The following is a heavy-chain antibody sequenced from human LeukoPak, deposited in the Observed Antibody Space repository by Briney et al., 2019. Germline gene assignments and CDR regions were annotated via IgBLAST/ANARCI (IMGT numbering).Heavy chain of an antibody. J-gene: IGHJ4*02. CDR3: ARDGAPFDS. Sequence: GGSLRPSCAASGFTFRSYWMSWVRQPPGKGLEWVANIKQDGSEKYYVDSVRGRFTISRDNAKNSVYLQMSSLRAEDTAVYYCARDGAPFDSWGLGTLVTVSS. V-gene: IGHV3-7*01. CDR1: GFTFRSYW. D-gene: IGHD3-16*01. CDR2: IKQDGSEK.